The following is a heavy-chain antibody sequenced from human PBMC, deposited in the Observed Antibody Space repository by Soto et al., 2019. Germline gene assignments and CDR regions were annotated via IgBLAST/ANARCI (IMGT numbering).Heavy chain of an antibody. J-gene: IGHJ3*02. CDR3: ARTSTAFYDILTGPSPGAFDI. D-gene: IGHD3-9*01. V-gene: IGHV3-66*01. CDR1: GFTVSSNC. Sequence: GGSLRLSCAAAGFTVSSNCMSWVRQAPGKGLEWVSVIYSGGSTYYADSVKGRFTISRDNSKNTLYLQMNSLRAEDTAVYYCARTSTAFYDILTGPSPGAFDIWGQGTMVTVS. CDR2: IYSGGST.